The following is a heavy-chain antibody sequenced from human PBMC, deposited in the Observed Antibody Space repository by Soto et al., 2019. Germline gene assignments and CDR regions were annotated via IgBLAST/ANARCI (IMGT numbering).Heavy chain of an antibody. V-gene: IGHV3-23*01. D-gene: IGHD3-3*01. Sequence: PGGSLRLSCAASGFTFSSYAMSWVRQAPGKGLEWVSAISGSGGSTYYADSVKGRFTISRDNSKNTLYLQMNSLRAEDTAVYYCAKDPRGITIFGVVINGDAFDIWGQGTMVTVSS. J-gene: IGHJ3*02. CDR1: GFTFSSYA. CDR2: ISGSGGST. CDR3: AKDPRGITIFGVVINGDAFDI.